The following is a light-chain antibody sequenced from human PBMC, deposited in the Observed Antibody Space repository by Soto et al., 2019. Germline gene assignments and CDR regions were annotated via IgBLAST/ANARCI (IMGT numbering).Light chain of an antibody. J-gene: IGLJ3*02. CDR3: VLYIGSGIWV. CDR1: SGSVSTSDY. V-gene: IGLV8-61*01. Sequence: QTVVTQEPSFSVSPGGTVTLTCGLSSGSVSTSDYPSWYQQTPGQPPRTLIYSTNTRSSGVPDRFSGSILGNKAALTIAGAQADDECDYYCVLYIGSGIWVFGGGTKVTVL. CDR2: STN.